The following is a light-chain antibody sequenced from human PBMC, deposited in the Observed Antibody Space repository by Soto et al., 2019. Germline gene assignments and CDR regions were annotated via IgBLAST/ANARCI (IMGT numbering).Light chain of an antibody. J-gene: IGKJ1*01. V-gene: IGKV2-28*01. Sequence: EIVMTQSPPSLTVTPGEPASISCRSSQRLLHSNGNNFLDWYLQKPGQSPQLLIYLGSNRASGVPDRFSGSGSGTDFTLKISRVEAEDVGVYYCMQALQTPWTFGQGTKVDIK. CDR3: MQALQTPWT. CDR1: QRLLHSNGNNF. CDR2: LGS.